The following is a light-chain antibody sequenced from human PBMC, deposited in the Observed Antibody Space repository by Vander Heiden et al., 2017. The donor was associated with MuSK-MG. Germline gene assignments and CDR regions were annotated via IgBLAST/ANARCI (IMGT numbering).Light chain of an antibody. Sequence: SSELTQDPAVSVALGRTVKITCQGDSLRSYYASWYQQKPGQAPVRVIVGKNNRPSVIHDRFSGSSSGNKASFKITGPQAEDEADYYCSYRDTSTNHPVFGGGTKVTVI. CDR3: SYRDTSTNHPV. CDR2: GKN. V-gene: IGLV3-19*01. J-gene: IGLJ2*01. CDR1: SLRSYY.